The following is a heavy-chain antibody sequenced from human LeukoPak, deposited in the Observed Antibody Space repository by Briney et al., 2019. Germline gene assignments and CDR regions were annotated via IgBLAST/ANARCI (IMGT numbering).Heavy chain of an antibody. D-gene: IGHD4-17*01. CDR2: FSRGGGT. Sequence: GGSLRLSCAASGFTFGSYAMSWVRQAPGRAVEWVSSFSRGGGTYYADSVRGRFTISSDSSKNTLYLQMNSLRGEDTAIYFCAKGGADGDYLTYWGQGTLVAVSS. CDR3: AKGGADGDYLTY. J-gene: IGHJ4*02. V-gene: IGHV3-23*01. CDR1: GFTFGSYA.